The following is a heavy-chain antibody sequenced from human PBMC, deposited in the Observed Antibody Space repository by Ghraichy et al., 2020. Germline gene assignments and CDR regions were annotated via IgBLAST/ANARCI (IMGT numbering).Heavy chain of an antibody. CDR2: INHSGST. V-gene: IGHV4-34*01. Sequence: SETLSLTCAVYGGSFSGYYWSWIRQPPGKGLEWIGEINHSGSTNYNPSLKSRVTISVDTSKNQFSLKLSSVTAADTAVYYCARGTPISMVRGVATFYYYYMDVWDKGTTVTVSS. J-gene: IGHJ6*03. CDR3: ARGTPISMVRGVATFYYYYMDV. D-gene: IGHD3-10*01. CDR1: GGSFSGYY.